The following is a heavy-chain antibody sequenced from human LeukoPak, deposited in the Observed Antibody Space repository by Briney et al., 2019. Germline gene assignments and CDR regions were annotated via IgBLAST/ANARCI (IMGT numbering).Heavy chain of an antibody. Sequence: GGSLGLSCVTSGFTFSSYAMSWVRQAPGKGLEWVSVISGSGGTTYYADSVKGRSTISRDNSKSTLYLQMNSLRAEDTAVYYCAKDTSGSTSYSYHYGMDVWGQGTTVTVSS. CDR1: GFTFSSYA. CDR2: ISGSGGTT. J-gene: IGHJ6*02. D-gene: IGHD1-26*01. CDR3: AKDTSGSTSYSYHYGMDV. V-gene: IGHV3-23*01.